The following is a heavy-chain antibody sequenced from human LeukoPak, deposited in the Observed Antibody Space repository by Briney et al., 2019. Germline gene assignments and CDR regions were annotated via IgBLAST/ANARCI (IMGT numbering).Heavy chain of an antibody. V-gene: IGHV3-23*01. Sequence: SGGSLRLSCAASGFTFSSYAMSWVRQAPGKGLEWVSAISGSGGSTYYADSVKGRFTISRDNSKNTLYLQMNSLRAEDTAVYYCAKPLNYYDSSGPWGYWGQGTLVTVSS. D-gene: IGHD3-22*01. J-gene: IGHJ4*02. CDR3: AKPLNYYDSSGPWGY. CDR2: ISGSGGST. CDR1: GFTFSSYA.